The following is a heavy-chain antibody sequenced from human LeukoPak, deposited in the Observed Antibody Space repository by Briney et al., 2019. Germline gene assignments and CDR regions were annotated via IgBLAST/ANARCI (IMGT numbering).Heavy chain of an antibody. CDR3: ARGVEPLAANTLAY. V-gene: IGHV3-74*01. J-gene: IGHJ4*02. CDR2: IDNDGSRT. D-gene: IGHD1-14*01. CDR1: GFTFSSYW. Sequence: GGSLRLSCAASGFTFSSYWMHWVRQAPGKGLVWVARIDNDGSRTYYADSVKGRFTISRDNAKNTLYLQMNSLRVEDTAVYYCARGVEPLAANTLAYWGQGTLVTVSS.